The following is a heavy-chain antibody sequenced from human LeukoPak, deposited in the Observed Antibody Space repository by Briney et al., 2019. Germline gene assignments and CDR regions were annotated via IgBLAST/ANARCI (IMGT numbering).Heavy chain of an antibody. Sequence: SETLSLTCAVSGDSISSSNWWRWVRQPPGKGLEWIGEIYHSGKTNYNPSLKSRVTISLDKSNNQFSLKLSSVTAADTAVFYCARVVYGDKNYFDYWGQGTLVTVSS. CDR2: IYHSGKT. V-gene: IGHV4-4*02. CDR3: ARVVYGDKNYFDY. D-gene: IGHD4-23*01. CDR1: GDSISSSNW. J-gene: IGHJ4*02.